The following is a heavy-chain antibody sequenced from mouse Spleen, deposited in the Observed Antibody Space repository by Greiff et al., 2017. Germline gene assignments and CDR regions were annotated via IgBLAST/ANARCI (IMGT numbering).Heavy chain of an antibody. V-gene: IGHV2-4-1*01. CDR1: GFSLTNYA. CDR3: AKEYGNYLSYFDY. J-gene: IGHJ2*01. Sequence: VKLVESGPGLVAPSQSLSITCTVSGFSLTNYAVHWVRQSPGKGLEWLGVIWSDGSTDYNAAFISRLSISKDNSKSQVFFKMNSLQADDTAIYYCAKEYGNYLSYFDYWGQGTTLTVSS. D-gene: IGHD2-10*02. CDR2: IWSDGST.